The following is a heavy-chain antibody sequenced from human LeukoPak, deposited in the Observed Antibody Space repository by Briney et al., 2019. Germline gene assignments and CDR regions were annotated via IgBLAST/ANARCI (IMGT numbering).Heavy chain of an antibody. Sequence: SVKVPCKASGGTFSSYAISWVRQAPGQGLEWMGRIIPIFGIANYAQKFQGRVTITADKSTSTAYMELSSLRSEDTAVYYCAREDIVVVPAANGYGMDVWGQGTTVTVSS. CDR1: GGTFSSYA. J-gene: IGHJ6*02. CDR3: AREDIVVVPAANGYGMDV. CDR2: IIPIFGIA. V-gene: IGHV1-69*04. D-gene: IGHD2-2*01.